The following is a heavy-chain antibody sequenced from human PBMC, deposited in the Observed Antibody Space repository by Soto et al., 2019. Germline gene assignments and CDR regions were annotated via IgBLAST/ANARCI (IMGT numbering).Heavy chain of an antibody. V-gene: IGHV4-39*07. J-gene: IGHJ6*02. D-gene: IGHD3-22*01. CDR2: INHSGST. Sequence: TSETLSLTCAVSGGPISSRTYSWGWIRQPPGKGLEWIGEINHSGSTNYNPSLKSRVTISVDTSKNQFSLKLSSVTAADTAVYYCARGRRLLRTYYYYGMDVWGQGTTVTVSS. CDR3: ARGRRLLRTYYYYGMDV. CDR1: GGPISSRTYS.